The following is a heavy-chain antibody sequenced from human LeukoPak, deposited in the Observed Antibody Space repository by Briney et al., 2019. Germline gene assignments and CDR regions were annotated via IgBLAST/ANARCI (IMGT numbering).Heavy chain of an antibody. V-gene: IGHV3-33*01. CDR3: ARSEGYFDWLLTNPGYGMDV. CDR2: IWYDGSNK. CDR1: GFTFSSYG. Sequence: QSGGSLRLSCAASGFTFSSYGMHWVRQAPGKGLEWVAVIWYDGSNKYYADSVKGRFTISRDNSKNTLYLQMNSLRAEDTAVYYCARSEGYFDWLLTNPGYGMDVWGQGTTVTVSS. J-gene: IGHJ6*02. D-gene: IGHD3-9*01.